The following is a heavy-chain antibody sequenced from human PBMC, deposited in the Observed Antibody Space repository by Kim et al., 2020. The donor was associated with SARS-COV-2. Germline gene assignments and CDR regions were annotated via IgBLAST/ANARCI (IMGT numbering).Heavy chain of an antibody. Sequence: ASVKVSCKASGYTFTSYGISWVRQAPGQGLEWMGWISAYNGNTNYAQKLQGRVTMTTDTSTSTAYMELRSLRSDDTAVYYCAASNDHPQLALFDYWGQGTLVTVSS. D-gene: IGHD6-13*01. V-gene: IGHV1-18*01. J-gene: IGHJ4*02. CDR2: ISAYNGNT. CDR3: AASNDHPQLALFDY. CDR1: GYTFTSYG.